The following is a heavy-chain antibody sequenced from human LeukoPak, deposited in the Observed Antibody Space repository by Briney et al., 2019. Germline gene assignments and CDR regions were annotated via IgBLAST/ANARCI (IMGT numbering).Heavy chain of an antibody. CDR2: ISSSGSTI. J-gene: IGHJ4*02. D-gene: IGHD6-19*01. Sequence: PGGSLRLSCAASGFTFSSYEMNWVRQAPGKGLEWVSYISSSGSTIYYADSVKGRFTISRDNAKNSLYLQLTSLRAEDTAVYYCAQGFSSGWYPYWGQGSLVSVSS. CDR1: GFTFSSYE. CDR3: AQGFSSGWYPY. V-gene: IGHV3-48*03.